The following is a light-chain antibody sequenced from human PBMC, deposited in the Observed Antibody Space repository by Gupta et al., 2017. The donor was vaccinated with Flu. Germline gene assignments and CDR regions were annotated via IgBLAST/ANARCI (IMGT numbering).Light chain of an antibody. Sequence: VMTQSLATLSVSPGQRATLSCRASQSVASNLVWYQQRPGQAPRLLIYGASSRATGIPARFSGRGSGTEFTLTISSLQSEDFAIYYCQQKNNWPITFGGGTKVEIK. CDR2: GAS. J-gene: IGKJ4*01. CDR3: QQKNNWPIT. CDR1: QSVASN. V-gene: IGKV3-15*01.